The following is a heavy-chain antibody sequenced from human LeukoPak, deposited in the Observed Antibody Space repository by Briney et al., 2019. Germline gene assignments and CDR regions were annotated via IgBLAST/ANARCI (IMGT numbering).Heavy chain of an antibody. J-gene: IGHJ4*02. D-gene: IGHD3-10*01. CDR3: ATGSRLFDY. CDR2: ISWNSGSI. Sequence: PGGSLRLSCAASGFTFDDYAMHWVRQAPGKGLEWVSGISWNSGSIGYADSVKGRFTISRDNAKNSLYLQMNSLRAEDTAVYYCATGSRLFDYWGQGTLVTVSS. V-gene: IGHV3-9*01. CDR1: GFTFDDYA.